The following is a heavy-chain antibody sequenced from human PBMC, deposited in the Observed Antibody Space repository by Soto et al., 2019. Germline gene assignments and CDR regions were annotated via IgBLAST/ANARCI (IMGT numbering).Heavy chain of an antibody. V-gene: IGHV3-21*01. Sequence: GGSLRLSCAASGFTFSSYSMNWVRQAPGKGLEWVSSISSSSSYIYYADSVKGRFTISRDNAKNSLYLQMNSLRAEDTAVYYCALAAAGPNYYYYGMDVWGQGTTVTSP. D-gene: IGHD6-13*01. CDR2: ISSSSSYI. CDR1: GFTFSSYS. CDR3: ALAAAGPNYYYYGMDV. J-gene: IGHJ6*02.